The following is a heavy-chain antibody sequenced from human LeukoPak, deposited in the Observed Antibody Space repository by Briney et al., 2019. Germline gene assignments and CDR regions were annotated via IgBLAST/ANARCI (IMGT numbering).Heavy chain of an antibody. D-gene: IGHD3-22*01. CDR3: ARSRSGYYFDY. Sequence: GGSLRLSCAASGFTFSSSAMNWVRQAPGKGLEWVSYISSGSTSVYYADSVKGRFTISRDNAKNSLYLQMNSLRAEDTAVYYCARSRSGYYFDYWGQGILVTVSS. V-gene: IGHV3-48*01. CDR2: ISSGSTSV. CDR1: GFTFSSSA. J-gene: IGHJ4*02.